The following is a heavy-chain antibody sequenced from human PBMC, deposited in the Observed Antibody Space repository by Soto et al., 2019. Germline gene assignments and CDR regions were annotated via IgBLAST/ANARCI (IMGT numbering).Heavy chain of an antibody. CDR1: GFTFSGSA. CDR2: IRSKANSYAT. V-gene: IGHV3-73*02. J-gene: IGHJ6*02. CDR3: TRRGGYYYDSSGTPRYGMDV. Sequence: EVQLVESGGGLVQPGGSLKLSCAASGFTFSGSAMHWVRQASGKGLEWVGRIRSKANSYATAYAASVKGRFTISRDDSKNTAYLQMNRLKTEDTAVYYCTRRGGYYYDSSGTPRYGMDVWGQGTTVTVSS. D-gene: IGHD3-22*01.